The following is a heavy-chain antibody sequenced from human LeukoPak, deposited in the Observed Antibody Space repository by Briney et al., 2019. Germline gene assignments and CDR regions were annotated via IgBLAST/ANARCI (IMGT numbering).Heavy chain of an antibody. J-gene: IGHJ6*04. CDR1: GFTFSNAW. CDR3: TTDGQTYYYGSGSYYIPQDV. Sequence: PGGSLRLSCAASGFTFSNAWMSWVRQAPGKGLEWVGRIKSKTDGGTTDYAAPVKGRFTISRDDSKNTLYLQMNSLKAEDTAVYYCTTDGQTYYYGSGSYYIPQDVWGKGTTVTVSS. D-gene: IGHD3-10*01. CDR2: IKSKTDGGTT. V-gene: IGHV3-15*01.